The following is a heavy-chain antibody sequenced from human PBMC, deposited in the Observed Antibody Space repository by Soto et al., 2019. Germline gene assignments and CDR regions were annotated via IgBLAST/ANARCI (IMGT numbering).Heavy chain of an antibody. V-gene: IGHV3-21*01. Sequence: GGSLRLSCAASGFTFSSYSMNWVRQAPGKGLEWVSSISSSSSYIYYADSVKGRFTISRDNAKNSLYLQMNSLRAEDTAVYYCARDEYSSSGAWSFLDYWGQGTLVTVSS. CDR2: ISSSSSYI. CDR3: ARDEYSSSGAWSFLDY. CDR1: GFTFSSYS. J-gene: IGHJ4*02. D-gene: IGHD6-6*01.